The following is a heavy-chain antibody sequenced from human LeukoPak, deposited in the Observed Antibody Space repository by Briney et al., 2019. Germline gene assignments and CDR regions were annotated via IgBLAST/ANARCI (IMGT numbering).Heavy chain of an antibody. Sequence: PGGSLRLSCAASGFTFTDYAMSWVRQAPGKGLEWVSCISSSSSYIYYADSVKGRFTISRDNAKNSLYLQMNSLRAEDTAVYYCAFRFLTGYHTDAFDIWGQGTMVTVSS. CDR3: AFRFLTGYHTDAFDI. D-gene: IGHD3-9*01. V-gene: IGHV3-21*01. J-gene: IGHJ3*02. CDR1: GFTFTDYA. CDR2: ISSSSSYI.